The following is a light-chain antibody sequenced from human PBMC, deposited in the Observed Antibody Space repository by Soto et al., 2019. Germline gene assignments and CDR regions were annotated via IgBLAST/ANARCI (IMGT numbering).Light chain of an antibody. CDR1: QSVRSY. CDR3: QQRSLWPLT. CDR2: ETS. V-gene: IGKV3-11*01. J-gene: IGKJ4*01. Sequence: EIGLKQSPATLSLSTGESATLSCRASQSVRSYLAWYQKKPGQAPRLLIYETSNRATGVPARFSGSGSGTDFTLTISSLEAEDFAVYYCQQRSLWPLTFGGGTKVDIK.